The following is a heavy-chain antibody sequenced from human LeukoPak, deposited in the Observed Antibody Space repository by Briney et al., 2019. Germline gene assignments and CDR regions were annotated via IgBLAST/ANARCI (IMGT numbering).Heavy chain of an antibody. Sequence: GGSLRLSCAASGFTFSNYNMNWVRQAPGKGLEWVSSISRSSSYTYYADSVKGRFTISRDNSNNSLYLQMNSLRAEDTAVDYCARSGYSSALRAFDIWGQGTMVTVSS. CDR2: ISRSSSYT. CDR3: ARSGYSSALRAFDI. CDR1: GFTFSNYN. J-gene: IGHJ3*02. V-gene: IGHV3-21*01. D-gene: IGHD6-19*01.